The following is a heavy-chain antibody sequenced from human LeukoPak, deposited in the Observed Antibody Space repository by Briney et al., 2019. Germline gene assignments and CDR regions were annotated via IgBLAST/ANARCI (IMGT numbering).Heavy chain of an antibody. J-gene: IGHJ6*02. V-gene: IGHV3-30*03. CDR1: GFTFSSYG. Sequence: PGGSLRLSCAASGFTFSSYGMHWVRQAPGKGLEWVAVISYDGSNKYYADSVKGRFTISRDNSKNTLYLQMNSLRAEDTAVYYCARRYYYDSSGYYDSYYYYYGMDVWGQGTTVTVSS. CDR3: ARRYYYDSSGYYDSYYYYYGMDV. D-gene: IGHD3-22*01. CDR2: ISYDGSNK.